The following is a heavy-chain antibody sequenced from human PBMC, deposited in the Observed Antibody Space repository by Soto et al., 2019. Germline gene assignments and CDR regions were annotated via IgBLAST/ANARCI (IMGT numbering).Heavy chain of an antibody. CDR3: ASGGFAAAGSFDR. D-gene: IGHD6-13*01. Sequence: PGESLKISCKTSGYSFTSYWIAWVRQMPGKGLEWMGIIYPSDSDTRYSPSFQGQVTISADKSISTAYLQWSSLKASDTATYFCASGGFAAAGSFDRWGQGTQVTVSS. V-gene: IGHV5-51*01. J-gene: IGHJ4*02. CDR2: IYPSDSDT. CDR1: GYSFTSYW.